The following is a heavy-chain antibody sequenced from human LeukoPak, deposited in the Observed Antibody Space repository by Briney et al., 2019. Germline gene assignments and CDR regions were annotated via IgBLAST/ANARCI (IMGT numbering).Heavy chain of an antibody. J-gene: IGHJ3*02. V-gene: IGHV1-69*13. CDR3: ARAGWSLVGATSAFDI. Sequence: GASVKVSCKASGGTFSSYAISWARQAPGQGLEWMGGIIPIFGTANYAQKFQGRVTITADESTSTAYMELSSLRSEDTAVYYCARAGWSLVGATSAFDIWGQGTMVTVSS. CDR1: GGTFSSYA. CDR2: IIPIFGTA. D-gene: IGHD1-26*01.